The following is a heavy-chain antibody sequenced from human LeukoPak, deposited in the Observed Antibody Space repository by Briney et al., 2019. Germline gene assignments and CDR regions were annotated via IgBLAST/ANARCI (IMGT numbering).Heavy chain of an antibody. J-gene: IGHJ3*01. Sequence: PGGSLRLSCAASGFTFSSYGMHWVRQAPGKGLEWMGTSDPEDGETMYAQTFEGRLSMTEDTSTDTAYLELSSLTSEDTAMYYCATGIAVSLDAFHLWGQGTMVTVSS. CDR3: ATGIAVSLDAFHL. CDR2: SDPEDGET. CDR1: GFTFSSYG. D-gene: IGHD6-19*01. V-gene: IGHV1-24*01.